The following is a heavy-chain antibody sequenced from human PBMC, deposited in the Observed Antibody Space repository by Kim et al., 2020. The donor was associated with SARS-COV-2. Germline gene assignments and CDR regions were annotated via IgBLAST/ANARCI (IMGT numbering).Heavy chain of an antibody. D-gene: IGHD5-12*01. Sequence: ASVKVSCKASGYTFTSYYMHWVRQAPGQGLEWMGIINPSGGSTSYAQKFQGRVTMTRDTSTSTVYMELSSLRSEDTAVYYCARVRSRRDGYAPSLGYWGQGTLVTVSS. CDR3: ARVRSRRDGYAPSLGY. CDR2: INPSGGST. CDR1: GYTFTSYY. V-gene: IGHV1-46*01. J-gene: IGHJ4*02.